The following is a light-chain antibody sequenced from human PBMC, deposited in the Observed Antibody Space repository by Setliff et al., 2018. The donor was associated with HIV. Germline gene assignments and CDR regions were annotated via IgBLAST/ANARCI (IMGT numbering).Light chain of an antibody. V-gene: IGLV2-14*03. CDR3: SSYTSSITYV. Sequence: HSALAQPASMSGSPGQSITIYCSGTSSDVGGYNYVSWYQQHPGKAPKLMIYGVSERPSGVSNRFSGSKSGYTASLTISGLQAEDEADYYCSSYTSSITYVFGTGTKVT. J-gene: IGLJ1*01. CDR2: GVS. CDR1: SSDVGGYNY.